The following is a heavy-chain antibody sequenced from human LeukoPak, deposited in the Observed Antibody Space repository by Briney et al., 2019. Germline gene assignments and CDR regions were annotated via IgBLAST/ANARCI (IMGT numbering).Heavy chain of an antibody. D-gene: IGHD3-3*01. V-gene: IGHV4-59*01. CDR3: AGFPYYDFWSGFPT. J-gene: IGHJ3*01. CDR1: GGSIRSYH. CDR2: ISYSGST. Sequence: SETLSLTCSVSGGSIRSYHWSWIRQPPGKGLEWIGYISYSGSTNYNPSLKSRVTISEDTSKNQFPLKLSSVTAADTAVYYCAGFPYYDFWSGFPTWGQGTMVTVSS.